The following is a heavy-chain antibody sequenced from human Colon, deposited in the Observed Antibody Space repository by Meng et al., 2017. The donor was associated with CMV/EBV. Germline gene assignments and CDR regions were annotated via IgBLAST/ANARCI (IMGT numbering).Heavy chain of an antibody. V-gene: IGHV1-69*06. CDR2: ILPMAGSP. D-gene: IGHD6-13*01. J-gene: IGHJ1*01. CDR1: GDTPNYYA. CDR3: ARGGPSAAAGRGFFQH. Sequence: SGDTPNYYARSWVRQVPGQGLQWRGAILPMAGSPVYAPKFQGRLHFTADRSTNAAYMELSSLTSEDTAIYYCARGGPSAAAGRGFFQHWGQGTLVTVSS.